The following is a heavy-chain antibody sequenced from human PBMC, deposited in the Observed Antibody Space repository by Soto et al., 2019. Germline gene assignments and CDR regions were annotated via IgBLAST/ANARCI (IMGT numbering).Heavy chain of an antibody. D-gene: IGHD1-20*01. Sequence: GESLKISCEASGYSFTTYWIGWVRQVPGKGLEWMAIAYPGDSDIRYSPSFQGHVTISADRSISTAYLQWSSLQASDTAMYYCARASNNVNWFPEAFDICGQGPMVTV. V-gene: IGHV5-51*01. CDR3: ARASNNVNWFPEAFDI. J-gene: IGHJ3*02. CDR2: AYPGDSDI. CDR1: GYSFTTYW.